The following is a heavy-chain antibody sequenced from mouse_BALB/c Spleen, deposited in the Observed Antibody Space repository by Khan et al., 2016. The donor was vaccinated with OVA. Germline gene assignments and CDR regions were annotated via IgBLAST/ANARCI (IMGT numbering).Heavy chain of an antibody. Sequence: QIQLVQSGPELKKPGETVKISCKASGYTFTDYVMNWVKQSPGKGLKWMGWKNTYTGKPTYADDFKGRFAFSLETSASTAYLQINSLKNEDTATYFFTRFHGGYWGQGTTLTVSS. J-gene: IGHJ2*01. CDR3: TRFHGGY. V-gene: IGHV9-3-1*01. CDR2: KNTYTGKP. CDR1: GYTFTDYV. D-gene: IGHD1-1*01.